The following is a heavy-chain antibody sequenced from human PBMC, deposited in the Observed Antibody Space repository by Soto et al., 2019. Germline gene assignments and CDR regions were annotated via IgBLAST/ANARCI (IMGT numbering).Heavy chain of an antibody. J-gene: IGHJ6*03. CDR2: IYPGDSDT. V-gene: IGHV5-51*01. CDR3: ARPVTDHYSYYYMDV. Sequence: GESLKISCKGSGYSFTSYWIGWVRQMPGKGLEWMGIIYPGDSDTRYSPSFQGQVTISADKSISTAYLQWSSLKASDTAMYYCARPVTDHYSYYYMDVWGKGTTVTVSS. CDR1: GYSFTSYW.